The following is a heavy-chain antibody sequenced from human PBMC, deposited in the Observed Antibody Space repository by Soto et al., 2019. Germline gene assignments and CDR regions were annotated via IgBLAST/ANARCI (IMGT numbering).Heavy chain of an antibody. V-gene: IGHV1-18*01. Sequence: QVQLVQSGAEVKKPGASVKVSCKASGYTFTSYGISWERQAPGQGLEWMGSISAYNGNTDYAQKLKGRGTMTTDTSTSTAYMQLRSLRSDDTAGYYCATATGDDYDAFVICGQGTMVTVSS. CDR3: ATATGDDYDAFVI. CDR1: GYTFTSYG. CDR2: ISAYNGNT. D-gene: IGHD7-27*01. J-gene: IGHJ3*02.